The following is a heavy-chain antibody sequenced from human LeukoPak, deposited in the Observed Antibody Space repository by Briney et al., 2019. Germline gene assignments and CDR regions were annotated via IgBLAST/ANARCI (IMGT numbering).Heavy chain of an antibody. CDR1: GFTFRSYV. CDR2: ISGSGGST. Sequence: GGSLRLPCAASGFTFRSYVGTWVRQAPGKGLEWVSAISGSGGSTYYADSVKGRFTISRDNSKNTLYLQMNSLRAEDTAVYYCANEGGTMLRGDLDYWGQGTLVTVSS. CDR3: ANEGGTMLRGDLDY. V-gene: IGHV3-23*01. J-gene: IGHJ4*02. D-gene: IGHD3-10*01.